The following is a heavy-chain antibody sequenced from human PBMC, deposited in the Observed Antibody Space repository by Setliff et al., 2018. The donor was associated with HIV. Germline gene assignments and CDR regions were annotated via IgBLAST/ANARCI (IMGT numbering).Heavy chain of an antibody. D-gene: IGHD3-3*01. V-gene: IGHV3-48*03. Sequence: PGGSLRLSCAASGFTFSSYEMNWVRQAPGKGLEWVSYISSSGSTIYYADSVKGRFTISRDNAKNSLYLQMNSLNTEDTAVYYCTTAYYDFWSGPNWGQGTLVTVSS. CDR2: ISSSGSTI. J-gene: IGHJ4*02. CDR3: TTAYYDFWSGPN. CDR1: GFTFSSYE.